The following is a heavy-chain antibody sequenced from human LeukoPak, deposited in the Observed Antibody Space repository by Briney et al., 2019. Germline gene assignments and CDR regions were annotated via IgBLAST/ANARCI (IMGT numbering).Heavy chain of an antibody. CDR2: IYSGGDT. V-gene: IGHV3-53*01. CDR1: GFTVSADY. D-gene: IGHD5-12*01. Sequence: GGSLRLSCAAFGFTVSADYMSWVRQAPGKGLEWVSIIYSGGDTYYADSVKGRFTISRDNSKNTLYLQMNSLRAEDTAVYYCARDALGYGGQNYGMDVWGKGTTVTVSS. J-gene: IGHJ6*04. CDR3: ARDALGYGGQNYGMDV.